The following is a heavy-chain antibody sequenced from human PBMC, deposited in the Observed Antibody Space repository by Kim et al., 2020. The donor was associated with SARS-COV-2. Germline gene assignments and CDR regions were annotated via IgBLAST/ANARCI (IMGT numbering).Heavy chain of an antibody. Sequence: QKVQGRVTMTRDTSTSTVYMELSSLRSEDTAVYYCARVMAAAGRIYGMDVWGQGTTGTVSS. D-gene: IGHD6-13*01. V-gene: IGHV1-46*01. J-gene: IGHJ6*02. CDR3: ARVMAAAGRIYGMDV.